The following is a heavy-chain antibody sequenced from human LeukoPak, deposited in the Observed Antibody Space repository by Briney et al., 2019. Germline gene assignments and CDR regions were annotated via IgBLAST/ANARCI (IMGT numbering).Heavy chain of an antibody. Sequence: ASVKVSCKAPGGTFSSYAISWVRQAPGQGLEWMGGIIPIFGTANYAQKFQGRVTITADKSTSTAYMEPSSLRSEDTAVYYCARNYYGSGSYYNVDLGAFDIWGQGTTVTVSS. J-gene: IGHJ3*02. CDR2: IIPIFGTA. V-gene: IGHV1-69*06. CDR3: ARNYYGSGSYYNVDLGAFDI. D-gene: IGHD3-10*01. CDR1: GGTFSSYA.